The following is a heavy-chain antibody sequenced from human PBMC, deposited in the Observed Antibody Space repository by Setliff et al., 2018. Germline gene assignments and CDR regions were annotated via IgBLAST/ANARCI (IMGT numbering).Heavy chain of an antibody. J-gene: IGHJ3*02. D-gene: IGHD3-22*01. CDR1: GYTFTSHY. CDR2: INPSSGRT. Sequence: ASVKVSCKESGYTFTSHYMHWVRQAPGLGLEWMGTINPSSGRTSYAQKFQGRVTMTSDTSTSTVYMDMSSLRSEDTAVYCCARDVFPYHYEGAFDIWGQGTMVTVSS. V-gene: IGHV1-46*01. CDR3: ARDVFPYHYEGAFDI.